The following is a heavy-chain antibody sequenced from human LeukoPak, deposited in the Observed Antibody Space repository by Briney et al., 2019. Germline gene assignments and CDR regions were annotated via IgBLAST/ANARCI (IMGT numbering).Heavy chain of an antibody. Sequence: PGGSLRLSCAASGFTFSSYGMHWVRQAPGKGLEWVAFMRFVEGSKYYADSVKGRFTISRDNSKNTLYLHMNSLGAEDTAVYYCEKKDQGMDVWSQGTTVTVSS. J-gene: IGHJ6*02. CDR2: MRFVEGSK. V-gene: IGHV3-30*02. CDR3: EKKDQGMDV. CDR1: GFTFSSYG.